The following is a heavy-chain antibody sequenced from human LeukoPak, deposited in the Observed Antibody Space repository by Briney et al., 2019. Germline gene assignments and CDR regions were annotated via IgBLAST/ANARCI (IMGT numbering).Heavy chain of an antibody. CDR2: ISGSGGST. V-gene: IGHV3-23*01. D-gene: IGHD5-12*01. CDR1: GFTFSSYA. Sequence: SGGSLRLSCAASGFTFSSYAMSWVRQAPGRGLEWVSAISGSGGSTYYADSVKGRFTISRDNSKNTLCLQMNSLRAEDTAVYYCARTGRVATGPVGDIWGQGTMVTVSS. J-gene: IGHJ3*02. CDR3: ARTGRVATGPVGDI.